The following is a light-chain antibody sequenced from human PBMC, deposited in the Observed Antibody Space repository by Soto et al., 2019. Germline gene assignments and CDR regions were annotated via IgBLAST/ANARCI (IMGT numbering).Light chain of an antibody. CDR2: GAS. J-gene: IGKJ1*01. Sequence: DIQMTQFPSSLSASVGDRVNITCRASQGISTWLAWYQQKPERAPKSLIYGASSLQSGVPPRFSGSGSETDFTLTISSLQPEDFATYYCQQYNRYPRTFGQGTKVEIK. V-gene: IGKV1D-16*01. CDR3: QQYNRYPRT. CDR1: QGISTW.